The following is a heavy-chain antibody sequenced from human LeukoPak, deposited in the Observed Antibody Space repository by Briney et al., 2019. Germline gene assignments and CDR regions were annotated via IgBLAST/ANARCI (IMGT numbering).Heavy chain of an antibody. Sequence: PGGSLRLSCAASGFTFSSYAMHWVRQAPGKGLEWVAVISYDGSNKYYADSVKGRFTISRDNSKNTLYLQMNSLRAEDTAVYYCAKMNSITMTSDYWGQGTLVTVSS. CDR1: GFTFSSYA. CDR2: ISYDGSNK. V-gene: IGHV3-30-3*02. CDR3: AKMNSITMTSDY. J-gene: IGHJ4*02. D-gene: IGHD3-22*01.